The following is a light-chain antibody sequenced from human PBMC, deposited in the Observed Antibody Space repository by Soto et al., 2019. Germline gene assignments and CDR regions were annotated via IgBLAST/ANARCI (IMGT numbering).Light chain of an antibody. J-gene: IGKJ5*01. CDR1: QSVSSY. CDR3: QQRQYWPPIT. V-gene: IGKV3-11*01. Sequence: VLTQSPATLSLSPGERATRSCRASQSVSSYLAWYQQKPGQAPRLLIYDTSNRATGVPARFSGSGSGTDFTLTISSLEPEDCAIYYCQQRQYWPPITFGQGTRLENK. CDR2: DTS.